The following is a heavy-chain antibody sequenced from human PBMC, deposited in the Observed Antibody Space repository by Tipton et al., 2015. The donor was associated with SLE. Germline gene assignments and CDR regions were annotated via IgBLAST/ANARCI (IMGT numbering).Heavy chain of an antibody. CDR3: ARHSASVYDAFDI. J-gene: IGHJ3*02. V-gene: IGHV4-59*01. D-gene: IGHD2-21*01. CDR1: GGSISSYF. CDR2: IYYSGST. Sequence: LRLSCTVSGGSISSYFWSWIRQPPGKGLEWIGYIYYSGSTNYNPSLKSRVTISVGTSKNQFSLKLSSVTAADTAVYYCARHSASVYDAFDIWGQGTMVTVSS.